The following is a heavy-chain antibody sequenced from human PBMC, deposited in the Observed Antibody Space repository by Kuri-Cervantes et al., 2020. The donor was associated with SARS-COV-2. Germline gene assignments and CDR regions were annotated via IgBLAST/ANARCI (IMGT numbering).Heavy chain of an antibody. Sequence: GESLKISCAASGFTFSSYWMSWVRQAPGKGLEWVANIKQDGSEKYYVDSVKGRFTISRDNAKKSLFLQMNSLRAEDTAVYYCARASFAFWSGYYTGYYLDFWDQGALVTVSS. CDR1: GFTFSSYW. J-gene: IGHJ4*02. D-gene: IGHD3-3*01. CDR2: IKQDGSEK. CDR3: ARASFAFWSGYYTGYYLDF. V-gene: IGHV3-7*01.